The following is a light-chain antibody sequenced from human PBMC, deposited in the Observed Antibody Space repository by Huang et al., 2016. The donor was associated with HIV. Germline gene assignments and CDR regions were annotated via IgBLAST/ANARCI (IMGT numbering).Light chain of an antibody. CDR1: QGISSY. J-gene: IGKJ5*01. CDR2: AAS. Sequence: IQLTQSPSSLSASVGDRVTITCRASQGISSYLAWYQQKPGTAPKVLIYAASTLQSGVPSRFSGSGSGTDFTLTISSLQPEDFATYYCQQLNSYPITFGQGTRLEIK. V-gene: IGKV1-9*01. CDR3: QQLNSYPIT.